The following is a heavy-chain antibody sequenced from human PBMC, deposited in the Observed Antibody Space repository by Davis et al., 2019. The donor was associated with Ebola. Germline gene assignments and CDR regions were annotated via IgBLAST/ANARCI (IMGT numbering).Heavy chain of an antibody. D-gene: IGHD1-14*01. CDR3: ARDSEFHYYYYYGMDV. V-gene: IGHV3-23*01. J-gene: IGHJ6*02. CDR2: ISGSGGST. Sequence: GESLKISCAASGFTFSSYAMSWVRQAPGKGLEWVSAISGSGGSTYYADSVKGRFTISRDNAKNSLYLQMNSLRDEDTAVYYCARDSEFHYYYYYGMDVWGQGTTVTVSS. CDR1: GFTFSSYA.